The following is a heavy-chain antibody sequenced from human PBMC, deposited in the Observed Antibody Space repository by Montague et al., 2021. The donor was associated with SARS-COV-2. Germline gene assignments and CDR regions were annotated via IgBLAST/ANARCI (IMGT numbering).Heavy chain of an antibody. Sequence: SETLSLTCTVSGGSVNSDSNYWGWIRQSPGKGLEWIGSVRASGSSYYNPSLNSRVTIFVDSSNNQFSLKMRSVTDADTAVYFCTRGLRSWWAAGVWGQGTLVTVSS. D-gene: IGHD6-13*01. CDR3: TRGLRSWWAAGV. CDR2: VRASGSS. J-gene: IGHJ4*02. CDR1: GGSVNSDSNY. V-gene: IGHV4-39*01.